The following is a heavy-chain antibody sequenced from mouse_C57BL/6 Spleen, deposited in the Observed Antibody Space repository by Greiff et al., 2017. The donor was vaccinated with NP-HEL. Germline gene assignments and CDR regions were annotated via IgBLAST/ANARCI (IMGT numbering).Heavy chain of an antibody. Sequence: QVQLKESGPGILQSSQTLSLTCSFSGFSLSTSGMGVSWIRQPSGKGLEWLAHIYWDDDKRYNPSLKSRLTISKDTSRNQVFLKITSVDTADTATYYCARKRDYYGSSYYAMDYWGQGTSVTVSS. V-gene: IGHV8-12*01. CDR3: ARKRDYYGSSYYAMDY. CDR2: IYWDDDK. D-gene: IGHD1-1*01. CDR1: GFSLSTSGMG. J-gene: IGHJ4*01.